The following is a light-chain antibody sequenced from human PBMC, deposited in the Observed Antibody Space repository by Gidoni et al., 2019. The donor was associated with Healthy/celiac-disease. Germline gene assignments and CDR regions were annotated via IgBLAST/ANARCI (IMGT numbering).Light chain of an antibody. CDR1: SSDVGSYNL. CDR2: EGS. Sequence: QSALTQPASESGSPGQSITISCTGTSSDVGSYNLVSWYQQHPGTAPKLMIYEGSKRPSGVSNRFSGSKSGNTASLTISGLQAEDEADYYCCSYAGSSTYVVFGGGTKLTVL. V-gene: IGLV2-23*01. J-gene: IGLJ2*01. CDR3: CSYAGSSTYVV.